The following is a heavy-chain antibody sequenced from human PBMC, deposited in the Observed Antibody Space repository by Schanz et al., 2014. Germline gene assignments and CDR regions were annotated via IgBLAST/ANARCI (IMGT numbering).Heavy chain of an antibody. CDR1: GFTFSSYS. CDR3: ARAGYDADNWFDP. Sequence: QVQLVESGGGVVQPGKSLRLSCAASGFTFSSYSMHWVRQVPGKGLEWVSAILGLASTTYYADSAKGRFTISRDNSKNTLYLQMNSLRAEDTAVYYCARAGYDADNWFDPWGQGTLVTVSS. CDR2: ILGLASTT. V-gene: IGHV3-30*04. J-gene: IGHJ5*02. D-gene: IGHD2-2*01.